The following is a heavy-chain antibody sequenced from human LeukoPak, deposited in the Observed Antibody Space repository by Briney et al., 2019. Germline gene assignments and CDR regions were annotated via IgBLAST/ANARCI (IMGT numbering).Heavy chain of an antibody. CDR2: IRYDGSNK. CDR3: AKVRTKDYYGSGSFGSNWFDP. CDR1: GFTFSSYG. V-gene: IGHV3-30*02. J-gene: IGHJ5*02. D-gene: IGHD3-10*01. Sequence: GRSLRLSCAASGFTFSSYGMHWVRQAPGKGLEWVAFIRYDGSNKYYADSVKGRFTISRDNSKDTLYLQMNSLRAEDTAVYYCAKVRTKDYYGSGSFGSNWFDPWGQGTLVTVSS.